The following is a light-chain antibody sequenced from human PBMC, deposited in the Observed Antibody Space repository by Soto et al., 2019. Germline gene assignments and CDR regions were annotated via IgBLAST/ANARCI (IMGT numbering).Light chain of an antibody. CDR1: NSDVGGYDR. J-gene: IGLJ3*02. Sequence: QSVLTQPASVSGSAGQSVTISCTGTNSDVGGYDRVSWYQHHPGKAPKLLIFEVYNRPSGISDRFSGSKSGDTASLTISGLQAEDEADYYCISYIPSTTTHWVFGGGTK. CDR3: ISYIPSTTTHWV. V-gene: IGLV2-14*01. CDR2: EVY.